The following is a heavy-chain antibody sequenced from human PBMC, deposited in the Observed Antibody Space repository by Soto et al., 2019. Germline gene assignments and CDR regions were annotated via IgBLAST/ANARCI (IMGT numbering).Heavy chain of an antibody. D-gene: IGHD6-19*01. CDR3: ARGVGIAVARTPGYYGMDV. Sequence: QVQLVQSGAEVKKPGSSVKVSCKASGGTFSSYAISWVRQAPGQGLEWMGGIIPIFGTANYAQKFQGRVTITANKSTITADIELSSLRSEDTAVYYCARGVGIAVARTPGYYGMDVWGQGTTVTVSS. V-gene: IGHV1-69*06. J-gene: IGHJ6*02. CDR1: GGTFSSYA. CDR2: IIPIFGTA.